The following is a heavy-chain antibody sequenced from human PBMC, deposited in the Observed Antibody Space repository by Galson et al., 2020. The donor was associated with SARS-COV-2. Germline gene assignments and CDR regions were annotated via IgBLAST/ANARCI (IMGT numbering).Heavy chain of an antibody. CDR3: AREWGEGDY. CDR1: GGSISSSSYY. J-gene: IGHJ4*02. D-gene: IGHD3-10*01. Sequence: SETLSLTCTVSGGSISSSSYYWGWIRQPPGKGLEWIGSIYYSGSTYYNPSLKSRVTISVDTSKNQFSLKLSSVTAADTAVYYCAREWGEGDYWGQGTLVTVSS. V-gene: IGHV4-39*07. CDR2: IYYSGST.